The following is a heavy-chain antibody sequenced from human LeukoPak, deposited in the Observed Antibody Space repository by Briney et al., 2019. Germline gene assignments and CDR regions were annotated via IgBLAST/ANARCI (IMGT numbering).Heavy chain of an antibody. CDR3: AREGPEDIVVVPVYTFDP. V-gene: IGHV1-2*02. D-gene: IGHD2-2*01. CDR1: GYTFTGYY. Sequence: GASVKVSCKASGYTFTGYYMHWVRQAPGQGLEWMGWINPNSGGTNYAQKFQGRVTMTRDTSISTAYMELSRLRSDDTAVYYCAREGPEDIVVVPVYTFDPWGQGTLVTVSS. J-gene: IGHJ5*02. CDR2: INPNSGGT.